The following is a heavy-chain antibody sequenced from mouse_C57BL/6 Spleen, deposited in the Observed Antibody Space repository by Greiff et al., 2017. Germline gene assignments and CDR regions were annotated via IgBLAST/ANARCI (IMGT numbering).Heavy chain of an antibody. V-gene: IGHV1-69*01. CDR1: GYTFTSYW. Sequence: QVQLQQPGAELVMPGASVKLSCKASGYTFTSYWMHWVKQRPGQGLEWIGEIDPSDSYTNYNQKFKGKSTLTVDKSSSPAYMQLSSLTSEDSAVYYCTARGYGKDYAMDYWGQGTSVTVSS. D-gene: IGHD2-1*01. J-gene: IGHJ4*01. CDR3: TARGYGKDYAMDY. CDR2: IDPSDSYT.